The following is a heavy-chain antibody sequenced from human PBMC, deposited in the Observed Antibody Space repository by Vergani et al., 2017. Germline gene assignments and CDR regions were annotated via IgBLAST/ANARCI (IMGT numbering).Heavy chain of an antibody. Sequence: QVQLVQSGAEVKKPGASVKVSCKASGYTFTGYYMHWVRQAPGQGLEWMGWINPNSGGTNYAQKFQGWVTMTRDTSISTAYMELSRLRSDDTAVYYCARSPGGYCSSTSCHNGMDVWGQGTTVTVSS. D-gene: IGHD2-2*01. CDR3: ARSPGGYCSSTSCHNGMDV. V-gene: IGHV1-2*04. J-gene: IGHJ6*02. CDR2: INPNSGGT. CDR1: GYTFTGYY.